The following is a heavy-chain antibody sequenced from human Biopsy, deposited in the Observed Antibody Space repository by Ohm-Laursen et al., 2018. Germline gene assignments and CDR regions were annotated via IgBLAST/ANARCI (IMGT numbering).Heavy chain of an antibody. CDR3: TTGTFNSADC. CDR1: GFTVSYAY. V-gene: IGHV3-15*05. J-gene: IGHJ4*02. D-gene: IGHD3/OR15-3a*01. Sequence: SLRLSCSASGFTVSYAYMSWVRLAPGRGLGWVGRIKDEDEGGTRDYAAPVKGRFSISRDDSSNTVYLQMNSLKVEDTGVYYCTTGTFNSADCWGQGTPVTVSS. CDR2: IKDEDEGGTR.